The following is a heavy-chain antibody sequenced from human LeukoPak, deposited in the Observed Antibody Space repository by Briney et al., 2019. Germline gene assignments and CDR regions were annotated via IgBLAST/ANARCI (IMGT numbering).Heavy chain of an antibody. V-gene: IGHV1-3*01. J-gene: IGHJ4*02. CDR2: INVGNDNT. D-gene: IGHD3-10*01. Sequence: ASVKVSCKASGYTFTTSTMHWARQVPGQRLEWMGCINVGNDNTEFSERFQGRVTITRDTSASTVYMELNSLTSEDTAVYYCAKGYNYGSWRVDYWGQGTLVTVSS. CDR1: GYTFTTST. CDR3: AKGYNYGSWRVDY.